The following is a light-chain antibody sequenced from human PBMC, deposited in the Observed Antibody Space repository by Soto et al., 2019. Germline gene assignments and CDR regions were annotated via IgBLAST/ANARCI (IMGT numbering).Light chain of an antibody. CDR2: GAS. V-gene: IGKV3-15*01. CDR1: QSVSSN. CDR3: QQYNNRPGT. J-gene: IGKJ1*01. Sequence: EIVMTQSPSTLSVSPGERATLSWRASQSVSSNLAWYQQKPGQAPRLLIYGASTRATGIPARFSGSGYGTEFNLTISSLQSEDFAVYYCQQYNNRPGTFGQGTKVDIK.